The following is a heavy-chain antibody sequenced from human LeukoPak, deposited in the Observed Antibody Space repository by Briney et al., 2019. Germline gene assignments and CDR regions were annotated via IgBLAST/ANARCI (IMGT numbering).Heavy chain of an antibody. J-gene: IGHJ4*02. V-gene: IGHV1-3*01. CDR3: ARGRWTATETTYYLDY. CDR2: INAGNGKK. Sequence: GASVTVSCKASGYSFSDYAIHWVRQAPGQRLEWMRWINAGNGKKKYSQNFQGRVTITRDRSASTAYMELSSLRSEDTSVYYCARGRWTATETTYYLDYWGQGTLVTVSS. CDR1: GYSFSDYA. D-gene: IGHD4-17*01.